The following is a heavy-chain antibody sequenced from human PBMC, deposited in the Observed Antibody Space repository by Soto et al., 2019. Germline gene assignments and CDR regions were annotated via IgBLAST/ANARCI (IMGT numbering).Heavy chain of an antibody. CDR1: GYTFTSYG. CDR2: ISAYNGNT. Sequence: GASVKVSCKASGYTFTSYGISWVRQAPGQGLEWMGWISAYNGNTNYAQKLQGRVTMTTDTSTSTAYMELRSLRSDDTAVYYCARDPDGYCSSGSCYYYYYYMDVWGKGTTVTVSS. V-gene: IGHV1-18*01. D-gene: IGHD2-15*01. CDR3: ARDPDGYCSSGSCYYYYYYMDV. J-gene: IGHJ6*03.